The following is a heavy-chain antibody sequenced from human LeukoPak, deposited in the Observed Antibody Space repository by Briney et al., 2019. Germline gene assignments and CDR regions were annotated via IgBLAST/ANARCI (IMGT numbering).Heavy chain of an antibody. J-gene: IGHJ4*02. CDR3: ARGRGYYGPYYFDY. D-gene: IGHD3-10*01. V-gene: IGHV4-59*01. CDR1: GGSISSYY. CDR2: IYYSGST. Sequence: PSETLSLTCTVSGGSISSYYWSWIRQPPGKGLEWIGYIYYSGSTNYNPSLKSRVTISVDTSKNQFSLKLSFVTAADTAVYYCARGRGYYGPYYFDYWGQGTLVTVSS.